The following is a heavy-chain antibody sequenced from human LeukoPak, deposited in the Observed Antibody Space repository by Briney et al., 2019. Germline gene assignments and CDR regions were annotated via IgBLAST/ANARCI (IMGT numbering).Heavy chain of an antibody. CDR3: ARGEVDYYDSSGFDAFDI. D-gene: IGHD3-22*01. J-gene: IGHJ3*02. CDR1: GGTFSSYA. Sequence: SVKVSCKASGGTFSSYAISWLRQAPGQGLEWMGGIIPIFGTANYAQKFQGRVTITTDESTSTAYMELSSLRSEDTAVYYCARGEVDYYDSSGFDAFDIWGQGTMVTVSS. CDR2: IIPIFGTA. V-gene: IGHV1-69*05.